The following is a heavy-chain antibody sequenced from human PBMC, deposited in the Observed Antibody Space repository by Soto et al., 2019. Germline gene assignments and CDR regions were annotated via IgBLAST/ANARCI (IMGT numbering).Heavy chain of an antibody. CDR2: ISAYSGNT. V-gene: IGHV1-18*01. D-gene: IGHD6-13*01. CDR1: GYTFTSYG. J-gene: IGHJ6*02. Sequence: ASVKVSCKASGYTFTSYGISWVRQAPGQGLEWMGWISAYSGNTNYAQKLQGRVTMTTDTSTSTAYMELSRLRSDDTAVYYCARESIAAAGTYYYGMDVWGQGTTVTVSS. CDR3: ARESIAAAGTYYYGMDV.